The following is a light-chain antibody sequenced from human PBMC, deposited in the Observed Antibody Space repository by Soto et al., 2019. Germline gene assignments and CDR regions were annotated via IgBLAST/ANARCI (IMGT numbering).Light chain of an antibody. J-gene: IGLJ3*02. CDR2: GNN. CDR1: SSNIGAGYD. CDR3: QSFDSSLSGFV. V-gene: IGLV1-40*01. Sequence: QAVVTQPPSVSGAPGQRVTISCTGSSSNIGAGYDVHWYQQLPGTAPKLLIYGNNNRPSGVPDRFSGSKSGTSASLAIAGLQAEDEADYYCQSFDSSLSGFVFGGGTKLTVL.